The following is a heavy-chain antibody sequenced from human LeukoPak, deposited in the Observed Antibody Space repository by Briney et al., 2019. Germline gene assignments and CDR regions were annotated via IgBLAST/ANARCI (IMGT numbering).Heavy chain of an antibody. CDR2: ISSSSSYI. V-gene: IGHV3-21*01. D-gene: IGHD4-17*01. Sequence: GGSLRLSCAASGFTFSSYSMNWVRQAPGKGLEWVSSISSSSSYIYYADSVKGRFTTSRDNAKNSLYLQMNSLRAEDTAVYYCARVGTTVTTNDYWGQGTLVTVSS. J-gene: IGHJ4*02. CDR1: GFTFSSYS. CDR3: ARVGTTVTTNDY.